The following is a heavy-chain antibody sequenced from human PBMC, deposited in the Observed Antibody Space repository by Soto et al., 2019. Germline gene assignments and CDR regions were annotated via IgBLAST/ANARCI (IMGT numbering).Heavy chain of an antibody. CDR2: IIPIFGTA. V-gene: IGHV1-69*13. D-gene: IGHD3-22*01. Sequence: GASVKVSCKASGGTFSSYAISWVRQAPGQGLEWMGGIIPIFGTANYAQKFQGRVTITADESTSTAYMELSSLRSEDTAVYYCARDRGGYYYSIRYKHNLAFDIWGQGTMVTV. CDR1: GGTFSSYA. CDR3: ARDRGGYYYSIRYKHNLAFDI. J-gene: IGHJ3*02.